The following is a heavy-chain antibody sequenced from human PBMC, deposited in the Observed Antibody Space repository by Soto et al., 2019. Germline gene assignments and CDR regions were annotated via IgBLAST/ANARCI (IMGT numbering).Heavy chain of an antibody. CDR3: ARDLGFLEWLPSYYYYGMDV. D-gene: IGHD3-3*01. CDR2: ISAYNGNT. Sequence: ASVKVSCKASGYTFTSYGISWVREAPGQGLELMGWISAYNGNTNYAQKLQGRVTMTTDTSTSTAYMELRSLRSDDTAVYYCARDLGFLEWLPSYYYYGMDVWGQGTTVTVSS. J-gene: IGHJ6*02. V-gene: IGHV1-18*01. CDR1: GYTFTSYG.